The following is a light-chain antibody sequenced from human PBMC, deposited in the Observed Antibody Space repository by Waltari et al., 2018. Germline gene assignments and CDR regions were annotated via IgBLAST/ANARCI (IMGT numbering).Light chain of an antibody. CDR2: GVN. CDR3: SSYAGSVV. J-gene: IGLJ3*02. CDR1: SSDIGSYNV. V-gene: IGLV2-23*02. Sequence: QSALTQPASVAGSRGPSLPISCTGTSSDIGSYNVVSWYQHHPGKAPKLLIYGVNNRPSGVSNRFSGSKSGNTASLTISGLQAEDEADYYCSSYAGSVVFGGGTKLTVL.